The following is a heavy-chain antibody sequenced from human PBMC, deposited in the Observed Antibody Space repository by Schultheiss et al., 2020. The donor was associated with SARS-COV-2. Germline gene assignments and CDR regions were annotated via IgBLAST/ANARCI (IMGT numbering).Heavy chain of an antibody. D-gene: IGHD1-1*01. CDR1: GYTFTSYD. J-gene: IGHJ3*02. V-gene: IGHV1-8*01. Sequence: ASVKVSCKASGYTFTSYDINWVRQATGQGLEWMGWMNPNSGNTGYAQKFQGRVTMTRNTSISTAYMEVGRLRSDDTAIYYCARDNASGGTGDAFDIWGQGTMVTVSS. CDR2: MNPNSGNT. CDR3: ARDNASGGTGDAFDI.